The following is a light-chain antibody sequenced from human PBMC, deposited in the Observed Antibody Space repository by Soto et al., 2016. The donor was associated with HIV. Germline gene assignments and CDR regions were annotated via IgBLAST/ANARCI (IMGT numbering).Light chain of an antibody. CDR3: QQYRSYSRT. J-gene: IGKJ2*01. V-gene: IGKV1-5*03. CDR2: KAS. CDR1: QSISSW. Sequence: DIQMTQSPSTLSASVGDRVTITCRASQSISSWLAWYQQKPGKAPKLLIYKASNLESGVPSRFSASGSGTEFTLTISSLQPDDFAIYYCQQYRSYSRTFGQGTKLEIK.